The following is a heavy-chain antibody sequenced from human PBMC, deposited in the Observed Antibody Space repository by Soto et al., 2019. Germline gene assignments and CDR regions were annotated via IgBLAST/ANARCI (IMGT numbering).Heavy chain of an antibody. V-gene: IGHV4-38-2*02. CDR2: IYRGGIT. D-gene: IGHD3-10*01. Sequence: LSLTCGVSGYSISSGYYWGWVRQPPGKGLEWIGHIYRGGITYYNPSLKSRATISADTSKNQFSLKLSSVTAADTAVYYCARDLGLAVIENVIKYNGMDVWGQGTTVTVSS. CDR3: ARDLGLAVIENVIKYNGMDV. CDR1: GYSISSGYY. J-gene: IGHJ6*02.